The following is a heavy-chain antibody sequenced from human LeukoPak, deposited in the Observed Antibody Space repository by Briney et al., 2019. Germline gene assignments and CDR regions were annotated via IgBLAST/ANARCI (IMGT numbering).Heavy chain of an antibody. CDR1: GYTLTELS. CDR3: ATNPIVVVPAAIWR. D-gene: IGHD2-2*01. V-gene: IGHV1-24*01. J-gene: IGHJ4*02. Sequence: ASVKVSCKVSGYTLTELSMHWVRQAPGKGLEWMGGFDPEDGETIYAQKFQGRVTMTEDTSTDTAYMELSSLRSEDTAVYYCATNPIVVVPAAIWRWGQGTLVTVSS. CDR2: FDPEDGET.